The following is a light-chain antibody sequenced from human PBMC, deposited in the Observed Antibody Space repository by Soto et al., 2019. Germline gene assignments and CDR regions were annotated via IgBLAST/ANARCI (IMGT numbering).Light chain of an antibody. CDR1: QSVSSY. CDR2: DAS. Sequence: EIVLTQSPATLSLSPGERATLSCRASQSVSSYLAWYQQKPGQAPRLLIYDASNRATGIPARFSGSGSGTDFTLTIISLEPEDFAVYYCQQRSNLPRTFGQGTKVEVK. CDR3: QQRSNLPRT. V-gene: IGKV3-11*01. J-gene: IGKJ1*01.